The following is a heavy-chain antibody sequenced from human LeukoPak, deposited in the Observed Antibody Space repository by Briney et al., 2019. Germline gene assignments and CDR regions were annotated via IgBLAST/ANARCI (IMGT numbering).Heavy chain of an antibody. CDR1: GFTFSSYS. CDR2: ISSSSSYI. D-gene: IGHD6-6*01. J-gene: IGHJ5*02. V-gene: IGHV3-21*01. CDR3: ARDSTSIAALNWFDP. Sequence: GGSLRLSCAASGFTFSSYSMNWVRQAPGKGLEWVSSISSSSSYIYYADSVKGRFTISRDNAKSSLYLQMNSLRAEDTAVYYCARDSTSIAALNWFDPWGQGTLVTVSS.